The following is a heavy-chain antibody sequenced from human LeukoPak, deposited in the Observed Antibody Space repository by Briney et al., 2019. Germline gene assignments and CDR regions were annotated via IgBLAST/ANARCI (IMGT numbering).Heavy chain of an antibody. CDR3: AKESYYDSSGYYSP. J-gene: IGHJ5*02. V-gene: IGHV3-21*01. CDR2: ISSSSSYI. CDR1: GFTFSSYS. D-gene: IGHD3-22*01. Sequence: SLRLSCAASGFTFSSYSMNWVRHPPGKGLGWVPSISSSSSYIYYADTVKGRFPISRDNAKNSQYLQINSLRGGDTAVYYWAKESYYDSSGYYSPWGQGNLFTVSS.